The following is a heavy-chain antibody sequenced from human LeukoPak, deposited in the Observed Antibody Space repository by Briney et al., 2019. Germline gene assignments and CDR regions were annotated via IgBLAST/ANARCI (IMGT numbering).Heavy chain of an antibody. CDR3: AELGITMIGGV. CDR2: IIGGAGST. J-gene: IGHJ6*04. V-gene: IGHV3-23*01. CDR1: GFSFSSHG. Sequence: GGSLRLSCAASGFSFSSHGMSWVRQAPGKGLEWVSGIIGGAGSTCYADSVKGRFTISGDNSKNSLYLQMNSLRAEDTAVYYCAELGITMIGGVWGKGTTVTISS. D-gene: IGHD3-10*02.